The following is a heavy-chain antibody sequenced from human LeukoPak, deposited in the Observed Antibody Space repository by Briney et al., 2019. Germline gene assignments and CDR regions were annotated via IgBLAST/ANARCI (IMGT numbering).Heavy chain of an antibody. Sequence: QTGGSLRLSCAASGFTFSSYAMSWVRQAPGKGLEWVSGISDSGDRTQYADSVKGRFTISRDNSKNTLYLQMNSLRAEDTAVYYCARDGNDGTVTTVDAFDIWGQGTMVTVSS. V-gene: IGHV3-23*01. CDR1: GFTFSSYA. CDR2: ISDSGDRT. CDR3: ARDGNDGTVTTVDAFDI. J-gene: IGHJ3*02. D-gene: IGHD4-17*01.